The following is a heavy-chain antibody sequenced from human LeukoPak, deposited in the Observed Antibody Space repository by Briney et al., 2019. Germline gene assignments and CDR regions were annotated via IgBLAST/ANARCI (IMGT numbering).Heavy chain of an antibody. J-gene: IGHJ4*02. CDR2: MNPNSGNT. Sequence: ASVKVSCKASGGTFTSYAINWVRQATGQGREWMGWMNPNSGNTGYAQKFQGRVTMTRTTSINTAYMELSSLRSDDTAVYYCARESGLYGSGSRYWGQGTLVTVSS. D-gene: IGHD3-10*01. CDR3: ARESGLYGSGSRY. CDR1: GGTFTSYA. V-gene: IGHV1-8*02.